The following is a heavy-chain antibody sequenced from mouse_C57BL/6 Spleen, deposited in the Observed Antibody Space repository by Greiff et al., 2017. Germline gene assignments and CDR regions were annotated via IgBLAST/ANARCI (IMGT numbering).Heavy chain of an antibody. V-gene: IGHV5-9-1*02. Sequence: EVKLVESGEGLVKPGGSLKLSCAASGFTFSSYAMSWVRQTPEKRLEWVAYISSGGDYNSYADTVKGRFTISRANARNTLYLQMSSLKSEDTAMYYCTRLSHGTGFAYWGQGTLVTVSA. D-gene: IGHD2-1*01. J-gene: IGHJ3*01. CDR3: TRLSHGTGFAY. CDR2: ISSGGDYN. CDR1: GFTFSSYA.